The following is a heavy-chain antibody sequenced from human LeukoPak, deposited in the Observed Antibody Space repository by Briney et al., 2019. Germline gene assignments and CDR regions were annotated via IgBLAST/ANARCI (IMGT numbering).Heavy chain of an antibody. V-gene: IGHV4-38-2*02. J-gene: IGHJ4*02. Sequence: SETLSLTCTVSGYSISSGYYWGWIRQPPGKGLEWIGNIYHSGSTYYNPSLKSRVTISVDTSKNQFSLKLSSVTAADTAVYYCARELELRYWGQGTLVTVSS. CDR1: GYSISSGYY. CDR3: ARELELRY. CDR2: IYHSGST. D-gene: IGHD1-7*01.